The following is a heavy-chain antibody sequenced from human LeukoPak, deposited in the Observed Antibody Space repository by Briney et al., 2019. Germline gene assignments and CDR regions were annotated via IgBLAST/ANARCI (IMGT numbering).Heavy chain of an antibody. D-gene: IGHD1-26*01. Sequence: PSETLSLTCTVSGDSMSSSTYYWGWIRQPPGKGLEWVGSIYYSGSPYYNPSLKSRVIISVDTSKNQSSLNLTSVTAADTAVYYCARDRGSYYFDYWGQGTLVTVSS. CDR2: IYYSGSP. J-gene: IGHJ4*02. CDR3: ARDRGSYYFDY. CDR1: GDSMSSSTYY. V-gene: IGHV4-39*07.